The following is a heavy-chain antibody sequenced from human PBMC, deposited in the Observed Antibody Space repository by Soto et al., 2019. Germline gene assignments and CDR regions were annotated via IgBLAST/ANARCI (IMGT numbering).Heavy chain of an antibody. CDR1: GGSISSGGYY. J-gene: IGHJ5*02. CDR2: IYYSGST. Sequence: QVQLQESGPGLVKPSQTLSLTCTVSGGSISSGGYYWSWIRQHPGKGLEWIGYIYYSGSTYYNPSLKSRVTISVDTSKNQFSLKLSSVTAADTAVYYCARTLITMVRGKDNPDWFDPWGQGTLVTVSS. D-gene: IGHD3-10*01. V-gene: IGHV4-31*03. CDR3: ARTLITMVRGKDNPDWFDP.